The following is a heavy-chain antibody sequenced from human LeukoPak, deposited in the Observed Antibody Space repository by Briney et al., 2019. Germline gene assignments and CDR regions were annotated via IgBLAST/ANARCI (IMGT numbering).Heavy chain of an antibody. J-gene: IGHJ4*02. D-gene: IGHD6-13*01. Sequence: PGGSLRLSCAASGFTFSNAWMSWVRQAPGKGLEWVGRIKSKTDGGTTDYAAPVKGRFTISRDDSKNTLYLQMNSLRAEDTAVYFCARDVRRAAAGTMNYWGQGTLVTVSS. CDR1: GFTFSNAW. CDR3: ARDVRRAAAGTMNY. V-gene: IGHV3-15*01. CDR2: IKSKTDGGTT.